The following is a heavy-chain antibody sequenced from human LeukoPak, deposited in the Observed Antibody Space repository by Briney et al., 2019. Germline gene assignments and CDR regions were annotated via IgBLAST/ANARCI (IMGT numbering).Heavy chain of an antibody. CDR2: INPNSGGT. CDR3: SRGDCSSTSCYIINWFDP. Sequence: GASVKVSCKASGYTFTGYYMHWVRQAPGQGLEWMGCINPNSGGTNYAQKFQGRVTMTRDTSISTAYMELSRLRSDDTAVYYCSRGDCSSTSCYIINWFDPWGQGTRVTVSS. J-gene: IGHJ5*02. D-gene: IGHD2-2*01. V-gene: IGHV1-2*02. CDR1: GYTFTGYY.